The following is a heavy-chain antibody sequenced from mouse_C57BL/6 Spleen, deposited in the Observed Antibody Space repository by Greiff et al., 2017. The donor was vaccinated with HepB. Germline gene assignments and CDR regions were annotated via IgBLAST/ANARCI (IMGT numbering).Heavy chain of an antibody. CDR3: ARGIHDGYSYAMDY. D-gene: IGHD2-3*01. V-gene: IGHV1-69*01. J-gene: IGHJ4*01. CDR2: IDPSDSYT. Sequence: QVQLKQPGAELVMPGASVKLSCKASGYTFTSYWMHWVKQRPGQGLEWIGEIDPSDSYTNYNQKFKGKSTLTVDKSSSTAYMQLSSLTSEDSAVYYCARGIHDGYSYAMDYWGQGTSVTVSS. CDR1: GYTFTSYW.